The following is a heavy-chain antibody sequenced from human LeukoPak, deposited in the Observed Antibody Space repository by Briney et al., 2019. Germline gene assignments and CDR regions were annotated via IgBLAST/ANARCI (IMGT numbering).Heavy chain of an antibody. CDR3: ARPYSTVTTTDY. CDR2: INPSGGST. D-gene: IGHD4-17*01. J-gene: IGHJ4*02. CDR1: GYTFTSYY. V-gene: IGHV1-46*01. Sequence: ATVKVSCKASGYTFTSYYMHWVRQAPGQGLEWMGIINPSGGSTSYAQKFQGRVTMTRDTSTSTVYMELSSLRSEDTAVYYCARPYSTVTTTDYWGQGTLVTVSS.